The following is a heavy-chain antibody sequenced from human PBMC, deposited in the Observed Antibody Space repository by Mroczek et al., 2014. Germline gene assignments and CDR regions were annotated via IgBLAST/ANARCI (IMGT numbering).Heavy chain of an antibody. CDR2: ISYDGSNK. D-gene: IGHD2-2*01. J-gene: IGHJ6*03. Sequence: VQLVQSGGGVVQPGRSLRLSCAASGFTFSSYAMHWVRQAPGKGLEWVAVISYDGSNKYYADSVKGRFTISRDNSKNTLYLQMNSLRAEDTAVYYCARGGAVVVPAAIKDYYYYMDVWGKGTTGHRLL. V-gene: IGHV3-30-3*01. CDR3: ARGGAVVVPAAIKDYYYYMDV. CDR1: GFTFSSYA.